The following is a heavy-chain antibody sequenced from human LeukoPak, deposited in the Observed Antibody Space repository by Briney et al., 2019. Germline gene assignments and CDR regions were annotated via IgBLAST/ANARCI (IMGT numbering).Heavy chain of an antibody. CDR2: IKQDGSLR. J-gene: IGHJ3*02. V-gene: IGHV3-7*01. Sequence: HTGGSLRLSCAASGFTFSTYWMSWVRQAPGKGLEWVANIKQDGSLRYYVESVKGRFAVSRDNAKNSVYLQMSSLRAEDTAVYYCAREGDAFDIWGQGTMVTVSS. CDR3: AREGDAFDI. CDR1: GFTFSTYW.